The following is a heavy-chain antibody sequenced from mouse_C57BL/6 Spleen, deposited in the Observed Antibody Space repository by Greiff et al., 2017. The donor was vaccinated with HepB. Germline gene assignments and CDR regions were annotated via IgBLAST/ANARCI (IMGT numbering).Heavy chain of an antibody. CDR2: IDPETGGT. D-gene: IGHD2-5*01. CDR1: GYTFTDYE. CDR3: TRRSNYEDYFDY. V-gene: IGHV1-15*01. J-gene: IGHJ2*01. Sequence: QVQLQQSGAELVRPGASVTLSCKASGYTFTDYEMHWVKQTPVHGLEWIGAIDPETGGTAYNQKFKGKAILTADKSSSTAYMELRSLTSEDSAVYYCTRRSNYEDYFDYWGQGTTLTVSS.